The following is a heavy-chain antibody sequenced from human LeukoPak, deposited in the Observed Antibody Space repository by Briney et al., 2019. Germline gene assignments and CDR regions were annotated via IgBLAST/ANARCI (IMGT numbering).Heavy chain of an antibody. CDR1: GYSFSGFY. Sequence: ASVKVSCKASGYSFSGFYMHWVRQAPGQGLEWMGWIIPNTGGTNYAQKFQGRVTMTRDTSISTAYVELSRLRSDDTAVYYCARGDIVVVPAGNCWFDPWGQGTLVTVSS. V-gene: IGHV1-2*02. CDR3: ARGDIVVVPAGNCWFDP. J-gene: IGHJ5*02. D-gene: IGHD2-2*01. CDR2: IIPNTGGT.